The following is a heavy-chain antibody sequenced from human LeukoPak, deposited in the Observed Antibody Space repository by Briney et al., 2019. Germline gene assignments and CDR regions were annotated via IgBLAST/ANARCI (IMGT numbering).Heavy chain of an antibody. Sequence: GGSLRLSCAASGFIFRDYYMTWIRQAPGKGLEWVSYISSSGSTIYYADSVKGRFTISRDNAKNSLYLQMNSLRAEDTAVYYCAELGITMIGGVWGKGTTVTISS. CDR1: GFIFRDYY. CDR3: AELGITMIGGV. J-gene: IGHJ6*04. D-gene: IGHD3-10*02. V-gene: IGHV3-11*04. CDR2: ISSSGSTI.